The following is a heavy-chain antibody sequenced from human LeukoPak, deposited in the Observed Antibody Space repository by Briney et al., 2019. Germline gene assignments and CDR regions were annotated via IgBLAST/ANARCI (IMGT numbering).Heavy chain of an antibody. CDR2: MYDSGSA. D-gene: IGHD1-26*01. CDR3: ARHGGSYTFDF. Sequence: SETLSLTCTVSGGSISSYYWSWIRQPPGKGLELIGYMYDSGSANYNPSLKSRVTISVDTSKNQFSLRLSSVTAADTAVYYCARHGGSYTFDFWGQGVLVTVSS. CDR1: GGSISSYY. V-gene: IGHV4-59*01. J-gene: IGHJ4*02.